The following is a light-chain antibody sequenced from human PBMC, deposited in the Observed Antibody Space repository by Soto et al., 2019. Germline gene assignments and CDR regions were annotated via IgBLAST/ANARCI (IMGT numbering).Light chain of an antibody. CDR3: STYTSGSTWV. J-gene: IGLJ3*02. CDR1: SSDIGGYNY. V-gene: IGLV2-14*01. CDR2: EVS. Sequence: QSALTQPASVSGSPGQSITISCAGTSSDIGGYNYVSWYQHHPGKAPKLMIYEVSYRPSGVSDRFSGSKSGNTASLTISGLQAEDEADYYCSTYTSGSTWVFGEGTKLTVL.